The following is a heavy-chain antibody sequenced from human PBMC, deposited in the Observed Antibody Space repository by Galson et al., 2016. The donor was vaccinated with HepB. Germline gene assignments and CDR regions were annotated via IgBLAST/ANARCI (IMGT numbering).Heavy chain of an antibody. V-gene: IGHV5-51*01. Sequence: QSGAEVKKPGETLRISCQASGYGFSSYWIAWVRQEPGKGLEWMGMVYPGDSDTKYSPSFQGHVTISADASTSIAFLQWSGLKASDTAIYYCARQRYYNFWSSFGPRGAMDVWGQGTTVTVSS. CDR2: VYPGDSDT. CDR3: ARQRYYNFWSSFGPRGAMDV. J-gene: IGHJ6*02. CDR1: GYGFSSYW. D-gene: IGHD3-3*01.